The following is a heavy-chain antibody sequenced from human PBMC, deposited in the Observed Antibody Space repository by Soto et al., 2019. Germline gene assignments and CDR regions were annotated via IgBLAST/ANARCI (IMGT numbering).Heavy chain of an antibody. J-gene: IGHJ5*02. CDR1: GGSFSGYY. D-gene: IGHD6-13*01. CDR2: INHSGST. Sequence: QVQLQQWGAGLLKPSETLSLTCAVYGGSFSGYYWSWIRQPPGKGLEWIGEINHSGSTNYNPSLKSRVTISGDTSKNQFSLKLSSVTAADTAVYYCARGGPRIAAAGTRFDPWGQGTLVTVSS. V-gene: IGHV4-34*01. CDR3: ARGGPRIAAAGTRFDP.